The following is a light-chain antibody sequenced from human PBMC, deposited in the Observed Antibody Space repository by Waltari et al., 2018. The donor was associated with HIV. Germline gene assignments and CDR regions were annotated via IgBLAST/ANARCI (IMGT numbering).Light chain of an antibody. J-gene: IGLJ3*02. CDR1: ASNIGGNT. CDR3: ATWDDGLSGWV. V-gene: IGLV1-44*01. Sequence: QSVVTQPPSASGTPGQRVTMSCPRSASNIGGNTVNWYQHLPQTAPKLLIYNNDDRASGGPDRFAAAKTGTAASLDISGLQSEDDADYYCATWDDGLSGWVFGGGTKLTVL. CDR2: NND.